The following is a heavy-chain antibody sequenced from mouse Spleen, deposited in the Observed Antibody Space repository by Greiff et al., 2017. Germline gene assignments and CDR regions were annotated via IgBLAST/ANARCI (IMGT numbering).Heavy chain of an antibody. CDR1: GYTFTSYW. Sequence: VQLQQPGAELVMPGASVKLSCKASGYTFTSYWMHWVKQRPGQGLEWIGEIDPSDSYTNYNQKFKGKATLTVDKSSSTAYMQLSSLTSEDSAVYYCARRVGPYYFDYWGQGTTLTVSS. D-gene: IGHD1-1*02. J-gene: IGHJ2*01. CDR2: IDPSDSYT. CDR3: ARRVGPYYFDY. V-gene: IGHV1-69*01.